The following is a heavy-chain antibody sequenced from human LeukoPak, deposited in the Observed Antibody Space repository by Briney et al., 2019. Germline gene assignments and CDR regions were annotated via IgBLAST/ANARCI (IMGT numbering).Heavy chain of an antibody. CDR3: ARGQGRYYYDSSGYYSTKVRFDY. CDR1: GGSFSGYY. D-gene: IGHD3-22*01. CDR2: INHSGST. Sequence: SETLYLTCAVSGGSFSGYYWSWIRQPPGKGLEWIGEINHSGSTNYNPSLKSRVTISVDTSKNQFSLKLRSVTAADTAVYYCARGQGRYYYDSSGYYSTKVRFDYWGQGTLVTVSS. V-gene: IGHV4-34*01. J-gene: IGHJ4*02.